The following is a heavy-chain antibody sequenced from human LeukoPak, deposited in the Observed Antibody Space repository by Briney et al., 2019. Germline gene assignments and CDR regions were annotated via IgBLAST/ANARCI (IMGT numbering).Heavy chain of an antibody. J-gene: IGHJ3*01. D-gene: IGHD3-10*01. V-gene: IGHV1-2*02. CDR2: INPNSGGT. CDR1: GYTFTGYY. CDR3: ARDTHYYGSGSPAFDF. Sequence: ASVKVSCKASGYTFTGYYMHWVRQAPGQGLEWMGWINPNSGGTNYAQKFQGRVTMTRDTSISTAYMELSRLRSDDTAVYYCARDTHYYGSGSPAFDFWGRGTMVTVS.